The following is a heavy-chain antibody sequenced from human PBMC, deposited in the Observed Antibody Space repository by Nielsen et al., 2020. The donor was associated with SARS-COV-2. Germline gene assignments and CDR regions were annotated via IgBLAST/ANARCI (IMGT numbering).Heavy chain of an antibody. Sequence: GGSLRLSCAASGFTFSTYVMHWVRQAPGKGLEWVAALWSDGSNKNYADSVKGRFTISRDNSKKTLFLQMNSLRADDTAVYYCAREAVGTYCLDYWGQGTLVTVSS. CDR3: AREAVGTYCLDY. CDR1: GFTFSTYV. J-gene: IGHJ4*02. D-gene: IGHD1-26*01. V-gene: IGHV3-33*01. CDR2: LWSDGSNK.